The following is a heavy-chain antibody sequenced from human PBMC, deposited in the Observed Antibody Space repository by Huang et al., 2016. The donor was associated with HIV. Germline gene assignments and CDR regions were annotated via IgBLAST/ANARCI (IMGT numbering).Heavy chain of an antibody. Sequence: QLLLQESGPGLVKPSEALALTCAVSGGSIRSSDYHWGWIRQPPGKGLEWIGSIYYRVMTHYSPSLKRRVTIAVDTSKNLFFLNLTSMTAADTAVYYCARHREGPVAYYSGWGSHLNYMDVWGRGRTVVVSS. J-gene: IGHJ6*03. CDR2: IYYRVMT. CDR3: ARHREGPVAYYSGWGSHLNYMDV. V-gene: IGHV4-39*01. D-gene: IGHD3-10*01. CDR1: GGSIRSSDYH.